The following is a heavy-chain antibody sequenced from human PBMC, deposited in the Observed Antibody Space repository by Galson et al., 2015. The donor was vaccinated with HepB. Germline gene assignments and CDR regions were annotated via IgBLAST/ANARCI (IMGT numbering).Heavy chain of an antibody. CDR2: IYYSGST. CDR3: ARHITGTTEFDY. CDR1: GGSISSYY. V-gene: IGHV4-59*01. Sequence: SETLSLTCTVSGGSISSYYWSWIRQPPGKGLEWIGYIYYSGSTNYNPSLKSRVTISVDTSKNQFSLKLSSVTAADTAVYYCARHITGTTEFDYWGQGTLVTVSS. D-gene: IGHD1-20*01. J-gene: IGHJ4*02.